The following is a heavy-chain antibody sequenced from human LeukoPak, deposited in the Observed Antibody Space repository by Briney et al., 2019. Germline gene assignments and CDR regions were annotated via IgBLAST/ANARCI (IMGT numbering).Heavy chain of an antibody. J-gene: IGHJ6*03. CDR2: INHSGST. Sequence: SETLSLTCAVYGGSFSGYYWSWIRQPPGKGLEWIGEINHSGSTNYNPSLKSRVTISVDTSKNQFSLKLSSVTAADTAVYYCARTTKEPQQLVLSYYYYMDVWGKGTTVTVSS. CDR1: GGSFSGYY. D-gene: IGHD6-6*01. CDR3: ARTTKEPQQLVLSYYYYMDV. V-gene: IGHV4-34*01.